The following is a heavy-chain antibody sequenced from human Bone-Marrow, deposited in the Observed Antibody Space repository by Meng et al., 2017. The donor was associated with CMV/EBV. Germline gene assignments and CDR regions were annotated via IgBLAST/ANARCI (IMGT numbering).Heavy chain of an antibody. CDR2: INTYNCNT. D-gene: IGHD7-27*01. CDR1: GYTFTGYY. V-gene: IGHV1-18*04. J-gene: IGHJ1*01. CDR3: ARDEGNWGFCDL. Sequence: ASAKVFCKASGYTFTGYYMHWVRQAPGQGLEWMGWINTYNCNTKFAQKFQGRVTLTTDSSTTTAFMELRSLRSDDTAVYYCARDEGNWGFCDLWGQGTLVTVSS.